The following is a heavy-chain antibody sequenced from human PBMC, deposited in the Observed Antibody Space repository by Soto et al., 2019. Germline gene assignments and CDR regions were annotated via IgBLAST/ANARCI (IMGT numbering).Heavy chain of an antibody. Sequence: GGSLRLSCAASGFTFDDYAMHWVRQAPGKGLEWVSGISWNSGSIGYADSVKGRFTISRDNAKNSLYLQMNSLRAEDTALYYCAKDTLSWSGNPEAFDIWGQGTMVTVSS. CDR2: ISWNSGSI. J-gene: IGHJ3*02. CDR3: AKDTLSWSGNPEAFDI. CDR1: GFTFDDYA. V-gene: IGHV3-9*01. D-gene: IGHD3-3*01.